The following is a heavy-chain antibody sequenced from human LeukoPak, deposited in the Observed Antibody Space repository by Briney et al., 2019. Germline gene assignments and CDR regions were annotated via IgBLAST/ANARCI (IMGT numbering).Heavy chain of an antibody. Sequence: TSETLSLTCTVSGGSISSSSYYWGWIRQPPGKGLEWIGRIYTSGSTNYNPSLKSRVTMSVDTSKNQFSLKLSSVTAADTAVYYCARDPRIVGATNWFDPWGQGTLVTVSS. J-gene: IGHJ5*02. V-gene: IGHV4-39*07. D-gene: IGHD1-26*01. CDR1: GGSISSSSYY. CDR2: IYTSGST. CDR3: ARDPRIVGATNWFDP.